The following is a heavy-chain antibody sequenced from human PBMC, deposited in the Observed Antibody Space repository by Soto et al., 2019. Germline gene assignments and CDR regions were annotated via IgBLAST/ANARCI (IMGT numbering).Heavy chain of an antibody. CDR3: AREWSSGYYYFDY. J-gene: IGHJ4*02. CDR2: IYYSGST. CDR1: GGSISSGDYY. Sequence: QVQLQESGPGLVKPSQTLSLTCTVSGGSISSGDYYWSWIRQPPGKGLEWIGYIYYSGSTYYDPSLKSRVTISVDTSKNQFSLKLSSVTAADTAVYYCAREWSSGYYYFDYWGQGTLVTVSS. D-gene: IGHD3-22*01. V-gene: IGHV4-30-4*01.